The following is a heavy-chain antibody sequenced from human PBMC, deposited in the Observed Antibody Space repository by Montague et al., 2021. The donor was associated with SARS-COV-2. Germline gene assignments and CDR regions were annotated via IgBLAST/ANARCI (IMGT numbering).Heavy chain of an antibody. Sequence: CAISGDSVTRNRNTGAGSRRSRSNCIELLRRKYYRCRWSNDYAVSVRSRIIINPDTSTNQFSLQLSSVTPEDTAVYFCARERWAVGVSFDYWGQGTLVTVSS. J-gene: IGHJ4*02. CDR3: ARERWAVGVSFDY. V-gene: IGHV6-1*01. D-gene: IGHD1-26*01. CDR1: GDSVTRNRNT. CDR2: KYYRCRWSN.